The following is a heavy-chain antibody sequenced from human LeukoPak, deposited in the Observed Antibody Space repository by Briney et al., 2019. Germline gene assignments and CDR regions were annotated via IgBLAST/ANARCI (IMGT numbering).Heavy chain of an antibody. V-gene: IGHV4-61*02. Sequence: SETLSLTCTVSGGSISSGSYYWSWIRQPAGKGLEWIGRIYTSGGTNYNPSLKSRVTISVDTSKNQFSLKLSSVTAADTAVYYCARDAAARRGTYYYYYMDVWGKGTTVTVSS. CDR1: GGSISSGSYY. J-gene: IGHJ6*03. D-gene: IGHD6-6*01. CDR3: ARDAAARRGTYYYYYMDV. CDR2: IYTSGGT.